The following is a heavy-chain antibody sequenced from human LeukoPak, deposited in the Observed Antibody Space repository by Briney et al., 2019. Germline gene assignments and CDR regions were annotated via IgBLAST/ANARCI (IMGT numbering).Heavy chain of an antibody. CDR3: AKAVTPHGSGISGWAY. V-gene: IGHV3-23*01. CDR2: ISGSVGRT. D-gene: IGHD3-10*01. Sequence: GGSLRLSCAASGFTFSSYVMSWVRQAPGKGLEWVSSISGSVGRTYYADSVKGRFSISRDNSKNTVHLQMNSLRAEDTAAYYCAKAVTPHGSGISGWAYWGQGTLVTVSS. CDR1: GFTFSSYV. J-gene: IGHJ4*02.